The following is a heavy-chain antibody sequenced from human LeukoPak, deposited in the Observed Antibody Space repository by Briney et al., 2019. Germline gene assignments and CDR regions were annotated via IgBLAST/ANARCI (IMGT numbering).Heavy chain of an antibody. CDR3: ARLNYYDSSDGMDV. CDR2: IYPGDSDT. Sequence: GESLKISCKGSGNSFATYWIGWVRQMPGRGLEWIGIIYPGDSDTKYSPSFQGQVTISADKSINTAYLQWSSLKASDTAMYYCARLNYYDSSDGMDVWGQGTTVTVSS. D-gene: IGHD3-22*01. J-gene: IGHJ6*02. V-gene: IGHV5-51*01. CDR1: GNSFATYW.